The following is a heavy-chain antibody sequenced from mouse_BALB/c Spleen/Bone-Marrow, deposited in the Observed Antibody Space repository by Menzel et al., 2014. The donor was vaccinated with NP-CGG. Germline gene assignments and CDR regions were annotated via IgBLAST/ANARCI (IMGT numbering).Heavy chain of an antibody. CDR3: NGNYYAMDY. CDR2: IDPENGDT. V-gene: IGHV14-4*02. J-gene: IGHJ4*01. CDR1: GFNIKDYY. Sequence: VHVKQSGAELVRSGASDKLSCTASGFNIKDYYMHWVKQRPEQGLEWIGWIDPENGDTEYAPKFQGKATMTADTSSNTAYLQLSSLTSEDTAVYYCNGNYYAMDYWGQGTSVTVSS. D-gene: IGHD2-1*01.